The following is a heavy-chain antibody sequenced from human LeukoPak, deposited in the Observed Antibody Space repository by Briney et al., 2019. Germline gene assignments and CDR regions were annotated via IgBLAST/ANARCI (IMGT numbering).Heavy chain of an antibody. CDR3: ARSQKDCSSSSCYLFDY. V-gene: IGHV1-46*01. J-gene: IGHJ4*02. CDR1: GYTFTSFY. Sequence: GASVKVSCKASGYTFTSFYMDWVRQAPGQGLEWMGIINPSDGSISYAQRFQGRVTMTRDMSTRTVYMELRSLRSEDTALYYCARSQKDCSSSSCYLFDYWGQGTLVTVSS. CDR2: INPSDGSI. D-gene: IGHD2-15*01.